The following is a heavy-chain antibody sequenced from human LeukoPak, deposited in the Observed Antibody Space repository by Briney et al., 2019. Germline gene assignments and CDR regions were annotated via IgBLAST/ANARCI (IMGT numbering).Heavy chain of an antibody. CDR3: ARAVTYHDVLTGYYRGYFDY. V-gene: IGHV4-34*01. Sequence: PSETLSLTCAVYGGSFSGYYWSWIRQPPGKGLEWIGEINHREITNYNPSLKSRVTISVDTSKNQFSLKLSSVTAADTAVYYCARAVTYHDVLTGYYRGYFDYWGQGILVTVSS. CDR2: INHREIT. D-gene: IGHD3-9*01. J-gene: IGHJ4*02. CDR1: GGSFSGYY.